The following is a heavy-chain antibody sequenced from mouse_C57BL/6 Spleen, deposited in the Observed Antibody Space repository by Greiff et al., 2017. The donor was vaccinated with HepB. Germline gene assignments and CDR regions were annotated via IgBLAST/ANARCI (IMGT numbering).Heavy chain of an antibody. CDR3: ARRGDDYGNFDY. CDR2: IYPGDGDT. V-gene: IGHV1-80*01. J-gene: IGHJ2*01. D-gene: IGHD2-4*01. CDR1: GYAFSSYW. Sequence: QVQLQQSGAELVKPGASVKISCKASGYAFSSYWMNWVKQRPGKGLEWIGQIYPGDGDTNYNGKFKGKATLTADKSSSTAYMQPSSLTSEDSAVYFWARRGDDYGNFDYWGQGTTLTVSS.